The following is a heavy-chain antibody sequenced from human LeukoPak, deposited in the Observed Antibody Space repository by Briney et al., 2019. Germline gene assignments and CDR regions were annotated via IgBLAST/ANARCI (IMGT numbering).Heavy chain of an antibody. CDR3: ARTDDFWSGYYSGNFDY. CDR1: GYTFTSYA. Sequence: ASVKVSCKASGYTFTSYAMNWVRQAPGQGLEWMGWINTNTGNPTYAQGFTGRFVFSLDTSVSTAYLQISSLKAEDTAVYYCARTDDFWSGYYSGNFDYWGQGTLVTVSS. V-gene: IGHV7-4-1*02. D-gene: IGHD3-3*01. CDR2: INTNTGNP. J-gene: IGHJ4*02.